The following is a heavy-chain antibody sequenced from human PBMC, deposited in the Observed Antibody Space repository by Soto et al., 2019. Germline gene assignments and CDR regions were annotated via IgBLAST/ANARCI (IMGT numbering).Heavy chain of an antibody. D-gene: IGHD6-13*01. J-gene: IGHJ5*01. CDR3: TKDWQHDS. CDR1: GFTISNYA. Sequence: EVQLLQSGGGLVQPGGSLRLSCAASGFTISNYAMSGVRQAPGKGLECVSTINTNGVNRHYADSVKGRFSVSRDNSKNTLSLQMNSLRAEDTAVYYCTKDWQHDSWGQGTLVTVSS. V-gene: IGHV3-23*01. CDR2: INTNGVNR.